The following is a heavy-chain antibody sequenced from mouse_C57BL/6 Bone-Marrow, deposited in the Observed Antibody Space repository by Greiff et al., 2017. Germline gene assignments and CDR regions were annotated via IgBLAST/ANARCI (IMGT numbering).Heavy chain of an antibody. CDR3: ARRDLYYDYDGYAMDY. CDR2: ISSGSSTI. D-gene: IGHD2-4*01. V-gene: IGHV5-17*03. J-gene: IGHJ4*01. CDR1: GFTFSDYG. Sequence: EVMLVESGGGLVKPGGSLKLSCAASGFTFSDYGMHWVRQAPEKGLEWVAYISSGSSTIYYADTVKGRFTISSDNAKNTLYLQMSSLKSEDTAMYYCARRDLYYDYDGYAMDYWGQGNSVTVSS.